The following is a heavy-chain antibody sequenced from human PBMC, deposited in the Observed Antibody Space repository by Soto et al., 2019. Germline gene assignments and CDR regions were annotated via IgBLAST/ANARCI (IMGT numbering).Heavy chain of an antibody. CDR1: GFTFTSSA. CDR2: IVVGSGNT. D-gene: IGHD3-10*01. CDR3: AAELLWFGELSPDY. V-gene: IGHV1-58*01. Sequence: SVKVSCKASGFTFTSSAVQWVRQARGQRLEWIGWIVVGSGNTNYAQKFQERVTITRDMSTSTAYMELSSLRSEDTAVYYCAAELLWFGELSPDYWGQGTLVTVSS. J-gene: IGHJ4*02.